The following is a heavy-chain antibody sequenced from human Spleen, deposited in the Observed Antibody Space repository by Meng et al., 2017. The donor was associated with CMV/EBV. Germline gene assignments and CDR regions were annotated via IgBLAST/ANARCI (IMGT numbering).Heavy chain of an antibody. CDR3: ATRDTVVPPAAYYGMDV. CDR2: IIPGFGTA. CDR1: GGTFSSYA. D-gene: IGHD2-2*01. Sequence: SVKVSCKASGGTFSSYAISWVRQAPGQGLEWMGGIIPGFGTAHYAQRLQGRVTITTDESTSTAYMELSSLRSEDTAVYFCATRDTVVPPAAYYGMDVWGQGTTVTVSS. V-gene: IGHV1-69*05. J-gene: IGHJ6*02.